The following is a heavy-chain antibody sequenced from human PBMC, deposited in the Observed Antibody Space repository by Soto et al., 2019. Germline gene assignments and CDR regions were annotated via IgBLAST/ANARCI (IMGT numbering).Heavy chain of an antibody. CDR3: TRAYGAETFDF. J-gene: IGHJ5*01. D-gene: IGHD3-10*01. CDR1: GASVTGFY. Sequence: SETLSLTCTVSGASVTGFYWSWIRQPPGKGLEWMGYVFHSGSSNYNPSLKSRVTISVDTSKSQISLRLTSVTAADTATYYCTRAYGAETFDFWGQGTRVTVSS. V-gene: IGHV4-59*02. CDR2: VFHSGSS.